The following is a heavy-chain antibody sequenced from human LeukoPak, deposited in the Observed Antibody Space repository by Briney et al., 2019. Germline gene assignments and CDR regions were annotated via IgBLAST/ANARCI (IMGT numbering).Heavy chain of an antibody. D-gene: IGHD4-23*01. CDR1: GGSISSYY. CDR3: AGGNPSAFDI. CDR2: IYYSGYT. J-gene: IGHJ3*02. V-gene: IGHV4-59*01. Sequence: PSETLSHTCTVSGGSISSYYWSWIRQPPGKGLEWIGYIYYSGYTNYHPSLKSRVTLSVDTSKNQFSLKLSSVTAADTAVYYCAGGNPSAFDIWGQGTMVTVSS.